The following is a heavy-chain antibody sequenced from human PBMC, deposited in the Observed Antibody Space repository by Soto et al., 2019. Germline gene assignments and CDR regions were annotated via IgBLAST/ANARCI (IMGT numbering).Heavy chain of an antibody. Sequence: QVQLVQSGAEVKKPGASVKVSCKASGYTFTSYGISWVRQAPGQGLEWMGWISAYNGNTNYAQKLQGRVTMTTDTATSKAYMELRSRRSDDTAVYYCARATLWFGELLEPFDYWGQGTLVTVSS. D-gene: IGHD3-10*01. CDR3: ARATLWFGELLEPFDY. CDR2: ISAYNGNT. J-gene: IGHJ4*02. V-gene: IGHV1-18*01. CDR1: GYTFTSYG.